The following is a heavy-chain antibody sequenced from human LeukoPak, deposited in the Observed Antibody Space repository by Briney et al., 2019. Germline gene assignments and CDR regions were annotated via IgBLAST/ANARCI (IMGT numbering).Heavy chain of an antibody. V-gene: IGHV5-51*01. D-gene: IGHD5-18*01. Sequence: GESLKISCKGSGYSFTSYWIGWVRQMPGKGLEWMGIIYPGDSDTRYSPSFQGQVTISADKSISTAYLQWSSLKASDTAMYYCARPAPGLDTAMVPDAFDIWGQGTMVTVSS. J-gene: IGHJ3*02. CDR3: ARPAPGLDTAMVPDAFDI. CDR2: IYPGDSDT. CDR1: GYSFTSYW.